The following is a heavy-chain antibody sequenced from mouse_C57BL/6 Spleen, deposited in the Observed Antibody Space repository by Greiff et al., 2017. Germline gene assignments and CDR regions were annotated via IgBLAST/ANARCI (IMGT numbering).Heavy chain of an antibody. CDR2: ISYDGSN. CDR3: ANKGNNWDSFFAY. Sequence: EVKLQESGPGLVKPSQSLSLTCSVTGYSITSGYYWNWIRQFPGNKLEWMGYISYDGSNNYNPSLKNRISITRDTSKNQFFLKLNSVTTEDTATYYCANKGNNWDSFFAYWGQGTLVTVSA. D-gene: IGHD4-1*01. V-gene: IGHV3-6*01. CDR1: GYSITSGYY. J-gene: IGHJ3*01.